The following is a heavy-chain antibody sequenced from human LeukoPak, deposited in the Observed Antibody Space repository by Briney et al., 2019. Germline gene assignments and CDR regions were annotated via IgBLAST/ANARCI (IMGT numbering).Heavy chain of an antibody. CDR2: ISSSGFTI. CDR1: GFTCSNYE. CDR3: ARGTLRTTPDY. V-gene: IGHV3-48*03. D-gene: IGHD1-1*01. Sequence: GGSLRLSCAASGFTCSNYEMHWVRQAPGKGLEWISYISSSGFTIYYADSVKGRFTFSRDNARNSLYLQMNSLRADDTAVYYCARGTLRTTPDYWGQGTLVTVSS. J-gene: IGHJ4*02.